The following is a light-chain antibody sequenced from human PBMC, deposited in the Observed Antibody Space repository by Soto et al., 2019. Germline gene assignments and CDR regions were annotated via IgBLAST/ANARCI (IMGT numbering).Light chain of an antibody. CDR2: GPF. J-gene: IGKJ5*01. CDR1: PSVTNY. Sequence: EIGVTQSPATLSLSPGERATLSCRASPSVTNYLAWYQQKHGQPPRLLIYGPFNRAAGIPARFSGSGSGTDFTLTISSLEPEDSAVYYCQQRNIWPPVTFGQGTRLEIK. CDR3: QQRNIWPPVT. V-gene: IGKV3-11*01.